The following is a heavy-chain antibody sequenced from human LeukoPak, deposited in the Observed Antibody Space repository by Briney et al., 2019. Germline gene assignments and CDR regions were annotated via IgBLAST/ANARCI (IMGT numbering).Heavy chain of an antibody. CDR2: INHSGST. CDR1: GGSFSGYY. V-gene: IGHV4-34*01. D-gene: IGHD3-10*01. Sequence: SETLSLTCAVYGGSFSGYYWSWIRQPPGKGLEWLGEINHSGSTNYNPSLKSRVTISVETSKNQFSLKLSSVTAADTAVYYCARGHYYYGSGSYYRWFDPWGQGTLVTVSS. J-gene: IGHJ5*02. CDR3: ARGHYYYGSGSYYRWFDP.